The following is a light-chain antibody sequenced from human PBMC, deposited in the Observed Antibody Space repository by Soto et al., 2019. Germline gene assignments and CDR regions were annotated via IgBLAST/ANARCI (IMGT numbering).Light chain of an antibody. V-gene: IGKV1-39*01. CDR1: QTISTY. CDR2: AAS. Sequence: DIQMTQPPSSLSASVGDRVTITCRASQTISTYLNRYQQEPGKAPKLLIYAASSLQSRVPSRFSGSGSGTDFTLTISSLQPEDFAAYYCQQSHGIPYTFGQGTKLEIK. CDR3: QQSHGIPYT. J-gene: IGKJ2*01.